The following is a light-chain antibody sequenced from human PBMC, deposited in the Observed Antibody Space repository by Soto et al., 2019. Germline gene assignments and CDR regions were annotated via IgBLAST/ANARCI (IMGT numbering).Light chain of an antibody. Sequence: EIVLTQSPGTLSLSPVERASLSCRASQSIANSLAWYQQKHGQAPRLLIFGASNRATGITDRFSGSGSGTDFTLTIRRLEPEDFAVYHCQQYGGSPRTFGQGTKVDI. CDR1: QSIANS. CDR3: QQYGGSPRT. CDR2: GAS. J-gene: IGKJ1*01. V-gene: IGKV3-20*01.